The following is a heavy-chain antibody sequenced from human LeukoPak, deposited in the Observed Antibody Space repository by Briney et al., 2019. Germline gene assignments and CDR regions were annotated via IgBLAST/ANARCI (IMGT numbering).Heavy chain of an antibody. CDR1: GFTFSTYA. D-gene: IGHD3-22*01. CDR2: ISGSVVST. CDR3: AKVEYHYDGSGYFRYFQY. J-gene: IGHJ4*02. Sequence: GGSLRLSCAASGFTFSTYAMSWVRQAPGKGLEWVSTISGSVVSTYYADSVKGRFTISRDNSKNTLHLQMNSLGAEDTALYYCAKVEYHYDGSGYFRYFQYWGQGTLVTVSS. V-gene: IGHV3-23*01.